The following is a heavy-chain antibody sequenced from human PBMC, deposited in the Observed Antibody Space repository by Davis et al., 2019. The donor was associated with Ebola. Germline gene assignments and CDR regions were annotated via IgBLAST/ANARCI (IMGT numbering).Heavy chain of an antibody. J-gene: IGHJ4*02. CDR2: ISAYNGNT. CDR1: GGTFGTSA. Sequence: ASVKVSCKASGGTFGTSAISWVRQAPGQGLEWMGWISAYNGNTNYAQKLQDRVTLTTDTSTTTAYMEVRGLRSDDTAVYYCARRRTWYGTGLDYWGQGTLVTVSS. V-gene: IGHV1-18*01. D-gene: IGHD6-13*01. CDR3: ARRRTWYGTGLDY.